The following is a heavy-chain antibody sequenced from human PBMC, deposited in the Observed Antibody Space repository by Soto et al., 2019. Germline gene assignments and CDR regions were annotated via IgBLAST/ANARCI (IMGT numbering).Heavy chain of an antibody. CDR2: IYYSGST. D-gene: IGHD3-10*01. CDR3: ARPNNRDYYGSGSYPLGLNWFDP. J-gene: IGHJ5*02. Sequence: SETLSLTCTVSGGSISSSSYYWGWIRQPPGKGLEWIGSIYYSGSTYYNPSLKSRVTISVDTSKNQFSLKLSSVTAADTAVYYCARPNNRDYYGSGSYPLGLNWFDPWGQGTLVTVSS. CDR1: GGSISSSSYY. V-gene: IGHV4-39*01.